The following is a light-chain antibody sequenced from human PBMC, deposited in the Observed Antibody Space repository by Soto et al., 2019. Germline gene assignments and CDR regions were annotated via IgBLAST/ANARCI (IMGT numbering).Light chain of an antibody. CDR1: QSVSTSF. CDR3: QQYGNSIPIT. V-gene: IGKV3-20*01. CDR2: GAF. Sequence: EIVMTQSPATLSVSPGDRATLSCRASQSVSTSFLAWYQQKPGQAPRLLIYGAFSRATGIPDRFSGSGSGTDFTLTISRLEPEDFAVYYCQQYGNSIPITFGQGTKVDIK. J-gene: IGKJ1*01.